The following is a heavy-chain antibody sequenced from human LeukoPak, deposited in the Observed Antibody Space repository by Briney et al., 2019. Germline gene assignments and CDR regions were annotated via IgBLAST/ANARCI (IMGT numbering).Heavy chain of an antibody. CDR3: AKVYSSSWYGAYYYYYMDV. CDR1: GFTFSSYG. D-gene: IGHD6-13*01. Sequence: GGSLRLSCAASGFTFSSYGMHWVRQAPGKGLEWVAFIRSDGSNKYYADSVKGRFTISRDNSKNTLYLQMNSLRAADTAVYYCAKVYSSSWYGAYYYYYMDVWGKGATVTMSS. V-gene: IGHV3-30*02. CDR2: IRSDGSNK. J-gene: IGHJ6*03.